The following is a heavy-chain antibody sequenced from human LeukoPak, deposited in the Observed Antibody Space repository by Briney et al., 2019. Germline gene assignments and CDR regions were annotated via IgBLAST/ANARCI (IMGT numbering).Heavy chain of an antibody. CDR2: MSPTSGNT. CDR1: GYTFTNYD. Sequence: ALVTLSCTASGYTFTNYDINLERHGTGQGFEWMGWMSPTSGNTGYPQKFQGRVTMTRDTSTSTAYMELSSLRSEDTAVYYCVRDADILMVEASTSRGMDVWGQGTTVIVSS. J-gene: IGHJ6*02. V-gene: IGHV1-8*01. D-gene: IGHD2-15*01. CDR3: VRDADILMVEASTSRGMDV.